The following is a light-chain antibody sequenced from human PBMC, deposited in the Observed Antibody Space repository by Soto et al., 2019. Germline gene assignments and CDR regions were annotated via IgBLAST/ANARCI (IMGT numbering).Light chain of an antibody. Sequence: EIVLTQSPGTLSLSPGERATLSCRASQSVRSNSLAWYQQKPGQAPRLLIYGASTRATGIPDRFSGSGSGTDFTLPITRLEPDDVAVFYCQQYGRSPPTLGVWTNMEIK. CDR2: GAS. CDR1: QSVRSNS. CDR3: QQYGRSPPT. V-gene: IGKV3-20*01. J-gene: IGKJ2*01.